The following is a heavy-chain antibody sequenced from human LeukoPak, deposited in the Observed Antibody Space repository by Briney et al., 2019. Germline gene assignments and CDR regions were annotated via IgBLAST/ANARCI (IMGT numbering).Heavy chain of an antibody. D-gene: IGHD2-21*01. CDR1: GYTLTELP. J-gene: IGHJ3*02. V-gene: IGHV1-2*02. CDR3: ARKLWNDAFDI. CDR2: INPNSGGT. Sequence: ASVKVSCKVSGYTLTELPMHWVRQAPGQGLEWMGWINPNSGGTNYAQKFQGRVTMTRDTSISTAYMELSRLRSDDTAVYYCARKLWNDAFDIWGQGTMVTVSS.